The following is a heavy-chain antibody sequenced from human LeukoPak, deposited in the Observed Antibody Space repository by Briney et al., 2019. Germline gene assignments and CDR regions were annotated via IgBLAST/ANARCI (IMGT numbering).Heavy chain of an antibody. CDR3: ARFPPMTKGRYYLDH. CDR1: AYTFTNYG. J-gene: IGHJ4*02. Sequence: ASVKVSSTASAYTFTNYGISWVRQTPGQGLERMGWISAYNGNTKYAQKFQGRVTITTDTATTKAYMELSMLTSDDTAASYCARFPPMTKGRYYLDHWGQGTLVTVSS. V-gene: IGHV1-18*01. CDR2: ISAYNGNT.